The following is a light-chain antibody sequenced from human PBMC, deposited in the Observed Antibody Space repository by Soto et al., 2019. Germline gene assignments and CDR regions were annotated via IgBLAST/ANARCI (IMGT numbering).Light chain of an antibody. V-gene: IGKV1-39*01. Sequence: DIQMTQSPSSLSASVGDRVTITCRASQSISIYLNWYQQKPGKAPKVLIYAASSLQSGVPSRFSGSGSGTDFTLTISSLQPEDFATYYCQQTYSTPWTFGQGTKVEIK. CDR3: QQTYSTPWT. CDR2: AAS. CDR1: QSISIY. J-gene: IGKJ1*01.